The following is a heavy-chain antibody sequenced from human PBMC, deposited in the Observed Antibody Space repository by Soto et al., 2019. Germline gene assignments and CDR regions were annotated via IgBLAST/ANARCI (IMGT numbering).Heavy chain of an antibody. CDR1: GYTFSNYG. CDR3: VREGRIVPAAGDY. Sequence: ASVKVSCKASGYTFSNYGISWVRQAPGQGLEWMGWISAENGDTKYAQKFQGRVTMTTDTATRTAYMELRILRSDDTAVYYCVREGRIVPAAGDYWGQGTLVTVSS. D-gene: IGHD2-2*01. V-gene: IGHV1-18*04. J-gene: IGHJ4*02. CDR2: ISAENGDT.